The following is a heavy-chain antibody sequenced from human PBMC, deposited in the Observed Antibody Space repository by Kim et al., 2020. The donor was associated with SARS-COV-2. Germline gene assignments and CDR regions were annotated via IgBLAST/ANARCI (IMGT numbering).Heavy chain of an antibody. D-gene: IGHD6-13*01. V-gene: IGHV3-23*01. J-gene: IGHJ4*02. Sequence: GGSLRLSCLASGFTFSSNAMGWVRQAPGKGLEWLSAISPSGGDKYYADSVKGRFTTSRDNSKSTLYLQMNSLRDEDTAIYYCAKELVLRSSHSFDYWGKG. CDR1: GFTFSSNA. CDR2: ISPSGGDK. CDR3: AKELVLRSSHSFDY.